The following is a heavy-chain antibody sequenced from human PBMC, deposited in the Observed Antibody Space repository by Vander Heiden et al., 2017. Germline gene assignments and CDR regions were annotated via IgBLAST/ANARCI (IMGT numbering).Heavy chain of an antibody. Sequence: QVQLGQSRAEVKKPGSSVKVSCKAAGGTFSSYAIGWVRQAHGQGLEWMGGIIPIFGTANYAQKFQGRVTITADESTSTAYMELSSLRSEDTAVYYCARVRDLGGGTVVVTGWFDPWGQGTLVTVSS. J-gene: IGHJ5*02. CDR3: ARVRDLGGGTVVVTGWFDP. CDR1: GGTFSSYA. CDR2: IIPIFGTA. V-gene: IGHV1-69*01. D-gene: IGHD2-2*01.